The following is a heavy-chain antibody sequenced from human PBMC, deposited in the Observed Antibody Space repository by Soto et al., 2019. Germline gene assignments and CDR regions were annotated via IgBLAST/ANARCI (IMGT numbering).Heavy chain of an antibody. Sequence: PGGSLRLSCTASGFTFGDYAMSWFRQAPGKGLEWVGFIRSKAYGGTTEYAASVKGRFTISRDDSKSIAYLQMNGLKTEDTAVYYCTRGDPLVVPAAIFMVFHWGQGTLVTVSS. D-gene: IGHD2-2*01. CDR2: IRSKAYGGTT. J-gene: IGHJ4*02. CDR3: TRGDPLVVPAAIFMVFH. V-gene: IGHV3-49*03. CDR1: GFTFGDYA.